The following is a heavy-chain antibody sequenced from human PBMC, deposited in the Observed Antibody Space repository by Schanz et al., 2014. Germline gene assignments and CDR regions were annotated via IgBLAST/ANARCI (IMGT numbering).Heavy chain of an antibody. Sequence: EVKLLESGGHLVQPGGSLRLSCVASGFTFSTYAMSWVRQAPGKGPEWVSSLTGSGGGTYYADSVRGRFAISRDNSRNTVYLQMSSLRAEDTAVYYCARGVRIDYWGQGTLVTVSS. CDR2: LTGSGGGT. V-gene: IGHV3-23*01. CDR1: GFTFSTYA. J-gene: IGHJ4*02. D-gene: IGHD3-3*01. CDR3: ARGVRIDY.